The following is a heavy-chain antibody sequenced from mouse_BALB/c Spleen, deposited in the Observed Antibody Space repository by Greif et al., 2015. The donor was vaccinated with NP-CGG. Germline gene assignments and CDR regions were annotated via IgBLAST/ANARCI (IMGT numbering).Heavy chain of an antibody. Sequence: EVHLVESGGGLVQPGGSRKLSCAASGFTFSSFGMHWVRQAPEKGLEWVAYISSGSSTIYYADTVKGRFTISRDNPKNTLFLQMTSIRSEDTAMYYCARSRGYDYDGSYYFDYWGQGTTLTVSS. V-gene: IGHV5-17*02. D-gene: IGHD2-4*01. CDR2: ISSGSSTI. CDR1: GFTFSSFG. CDR3: ARSRGYDYDGSYYFDY. J-gene: IGHJ2*01.